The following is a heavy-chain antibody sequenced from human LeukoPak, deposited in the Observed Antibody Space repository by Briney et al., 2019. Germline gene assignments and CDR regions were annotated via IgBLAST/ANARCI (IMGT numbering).Heavy chain of an antibody. V-gene: IGHV3-74*01. D-gene: IGHD1-26*01. CDR3: ARDWDTDGMDV. Sequence: GGSLRLSCGASRFTFSSYWMHWVRQAPGRGLVWVSRINNDGSSTNYADSVKGRSTISRDNAKNTLYLQMNSLRAEDTAVYYCARDWDTDGMDVWGQGTTVTVSS. CDR1: RFTFSSYW. J-gene: IGHJ6*02. CDR2: INNDGSST.